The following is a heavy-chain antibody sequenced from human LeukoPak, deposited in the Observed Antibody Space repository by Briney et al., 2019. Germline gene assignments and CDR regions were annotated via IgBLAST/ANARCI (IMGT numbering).Heavy chain of an antibody. CDR1: GFTFSDYG. D-gene: IGHD1-14*01. CDR2: IWSDDNKN. CDR3: ARDLNREDFDY. V-gene: IGHV3-33*01. J-gene: IGHJ4*02. Sequence: QTGGSLRLSCAASGFTFSDYGMHWVRQAPGKGLEWVAVIWSDDNKNYYGDSVKGRFTISRDNFKRTLYLQMNNLRVEDTAVYYCARDLNREDFDYWGQGTLVAVSS.